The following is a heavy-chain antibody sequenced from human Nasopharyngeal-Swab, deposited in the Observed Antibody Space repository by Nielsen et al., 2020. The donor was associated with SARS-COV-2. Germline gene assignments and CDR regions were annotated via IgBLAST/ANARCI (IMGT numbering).Heavy chain of an antibody. D-gene: IGHD3-22*01. J-gene: IGHJ6*03. CDR1: AYNFRDYW. Sequence: GESLKISCVASAYNFRDYWMHWFRQAPGKGLVWVARIKSDGSSTSYADSVKGRFTISRDNAKNTLYLQMNSLRAEDTAVYYCARGSSGYLGPAYYMDVWGKGTTVTVSS. CDR3: ARGSSGYLGPAYYMDV. CDR2: IKSDGSST. V-gene: IGHV3-74*01.